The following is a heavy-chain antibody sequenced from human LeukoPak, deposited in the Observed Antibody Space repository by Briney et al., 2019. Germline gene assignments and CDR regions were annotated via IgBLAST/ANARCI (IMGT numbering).Heavy chain of an antibody. D-gene: IGHD1-26*01. Sequence: GGSLRLFCAVSGFPFSNSWIYWVRQAPGKGLEGVANIKKDGSGISYVDSVKGRFIISRDNARNSLYLQMNSLRVEDTAVYFCAGGSSMEAWGKGTAVTVSS. CDR2: IKKDGSGI. CDR3: AGGSSMEA. J-gene: IGHJ6*04. CDR1: GFPFSNSW. V-gene: IGHV3-7*03.